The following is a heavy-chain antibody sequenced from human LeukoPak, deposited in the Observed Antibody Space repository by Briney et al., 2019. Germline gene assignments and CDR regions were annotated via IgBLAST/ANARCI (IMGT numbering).Heavy chain of an antibody. CDR1: GFTFSSSA. Sequence: GGSLRLSCAASGFTFSSSAMSWVRQAPGKGLEWVSTISGSDSSTHYADSVKGRFTISRDNAKNSLYLQMNSLRAEDTAVYYCARGGDYWGQGTLVTVSS. V-gene: IGHV3-23*01. CDR3: ARGGDY. CDR2: ISGSDSST. J-gene: IGHJ4*02.